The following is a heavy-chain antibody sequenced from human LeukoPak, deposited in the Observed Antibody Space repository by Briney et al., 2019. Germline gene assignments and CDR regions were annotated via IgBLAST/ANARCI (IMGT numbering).Heavy chain of an antibody. V-gene: IGHV1-2*02. J-gene: IGHJ5*02. CDR2: INPNSGAT. D-gene: IGHD3-10*01. CDR1: GYTFTVNY. Sequence: GASVKVSCKASGYTFTVNYIHWVRPAPGQGLEWMGWINPNSGATNYAQKFQGRVTMTRDTSISTAYMELSRLRSDDTAVYYCARGLTAMVRGVNDWFDPWGQGTLVTVSS. CDR3: ARGLTAMVRGVNDWFDP.